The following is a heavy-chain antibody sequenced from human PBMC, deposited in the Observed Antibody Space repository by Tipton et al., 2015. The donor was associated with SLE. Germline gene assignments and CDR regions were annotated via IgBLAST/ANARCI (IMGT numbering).Heavy chain of an antibody. D-gene: IGHD3-3*01. CDR1: GFPFSGYW. J-gene: IGHJ4*02. CDR2: ISSSKYHI. Sequence: SLRLSCAASGFPFSGYWMHWVRQAPGKGLEWVASISSSKYHIYHADSVKGRFTVSRDNAKTALFLQMNSLRAEDTAVYYCARESFGVTHFDYWGQGTLVTVSS. CDR3: ARESFGVTHFDY. V-gene: IGHV3-21*06.